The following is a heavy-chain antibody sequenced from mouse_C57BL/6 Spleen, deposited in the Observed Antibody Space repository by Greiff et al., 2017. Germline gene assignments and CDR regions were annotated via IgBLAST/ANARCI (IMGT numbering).Heavy chain of an antibody. J-gene: IGHJ3*01. CDR3: ARQITRAFAY. Sequence: EVQRVEFGGDVVKPGGFLKLFCAASGFTFSSHGMSLVRPTPDKRLEWVASISSGGSYSYYPDSVKGRFNISRDNAKNTLYLQMSSLKSEDTAVYYCARQITRAFAYWGQGTLVTVSA. D-gene: IGHD1-1*01. CDR1: GFTFSSHG. V-gene: IGHV5-6*01. CDR2: ISSGGSYS.